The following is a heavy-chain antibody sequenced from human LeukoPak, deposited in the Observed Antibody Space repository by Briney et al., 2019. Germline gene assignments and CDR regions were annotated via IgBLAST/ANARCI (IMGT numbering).Heavy chain of an antibody. J-gene: IGHJ5*02. CDR1: GFTFSSYA. D-gene: IGHD2-2*01. V-gene: IGHV3-23*01. CDR3: AKSVHWYQLNAFDP. Sequence: GGSLRLSCAASGFTFSSYAMSWVRQAPGKGLEWVSAISGSGGSTYYADSVKGRFTISRDNSKNTLYLQMNSLRAEGTAVYYCAKSVHWYQLNAFDPWGQGTLVTVSS. CDR2: ISGSGGST.